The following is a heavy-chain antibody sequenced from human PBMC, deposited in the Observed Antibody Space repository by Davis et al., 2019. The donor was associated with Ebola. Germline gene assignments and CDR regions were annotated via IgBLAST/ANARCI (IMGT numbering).Heavy chain of an antibody. CDR2: IYPGDSDT. J-gene: IGHJ6*03. CDR3: ARRRKSSSWDYYYYMDV. V-gene: IGHV5-51*01. D-gene: IGHD6-6*01. Sequence: KVSCKGSGYSFTSYWIGWVRQMPGKGLEWMGIIYPGDSDTRYSPSFQGQVTIPADKSISTAYLQWSSLKASDTAMYYCARRRKSSSWDYYYYMDVWGKGTTVTVSS. CDR1: GYSFTSYW.